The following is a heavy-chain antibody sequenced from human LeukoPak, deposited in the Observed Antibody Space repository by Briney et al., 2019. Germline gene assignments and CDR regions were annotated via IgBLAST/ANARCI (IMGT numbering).Heavy chain of an antibody. J-gene: IGHJ6*03. CDR2: IYSGGST. CDR3: ARELNSEDYYYYMDV. D-gene: IGHD4-23*01. V-gene: IGHV3-53*01. Sequence: GRSLRLSCAASGFTVSSNYMSWVRQAPGKGLEWVSVIYSGGSTYYADSVKGRFTISRDNSKNTLYLQMNSLRAEDTAVYYCARELNSEDYYYYMDVWGKGTTVTISS. CDR1: GFTVSSNY.